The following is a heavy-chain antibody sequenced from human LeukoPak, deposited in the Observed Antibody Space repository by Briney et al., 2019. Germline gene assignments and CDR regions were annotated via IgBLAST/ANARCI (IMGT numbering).Heavy chain of an antibody. CDR1: GGSMSSYY. CDR2: IFYNGST. Sequence: SETLSLTCTVSGGSMSSYYWSWIRQPPGKRLEWVGSIFYNGSTNYNPSLKSRVTISVDTSKNQFSLKLSSVTAADTAVYYCARHGAMIVVNDAFDIWGQGTMVTVSS. CDR3: ARHGAMIVVNDAFDI. J-gene: IGHJ3*02. D-gene: IGHD3-22*01. V-gene: IGHV4-59*08.